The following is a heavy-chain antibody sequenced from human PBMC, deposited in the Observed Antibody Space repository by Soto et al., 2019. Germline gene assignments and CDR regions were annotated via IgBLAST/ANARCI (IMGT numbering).Heavy chain of an antibody. V-gene: IGHV3-7*01. D-gene: IGHD3-22*01. CDR2: IKQDGSEK. Sequence: GGSLRLSCAASGFTFSSYWMSWVRQAPGKGLEWVANIKQDGSEKYYVDSVKGRFTISRDNAKNSLYLQMNSLRAEDTAVYYCATSYYYDSSGRDYWGQGTLVTVSS. CDR3: ATSYYYDSSGRDY. J-gene: IGHJ4*02. CDR1: GFTFSSYW.